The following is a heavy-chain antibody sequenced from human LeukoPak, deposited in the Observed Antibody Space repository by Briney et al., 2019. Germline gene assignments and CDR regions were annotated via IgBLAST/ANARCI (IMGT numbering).Heavy chain of an antibody. Sequence: PGGSLRLSCAASGFTFSSYSMNWVRQAPGKGLEWLSYISSSSSTIYYADSVKGRFTISRDNAKNSLYLQMNSLRAEDTAVYYCARRGYSYGDPFDYWGQGTLVTVSS. CDR1: GFTFSSYS. D-gene: IGHD5-18*01. CDR3: ARRGYSYGDPFDY. CDR2: ISSSSSTI. J-gene: IGHJ4*02. V-gene: IGHV3-48*04.